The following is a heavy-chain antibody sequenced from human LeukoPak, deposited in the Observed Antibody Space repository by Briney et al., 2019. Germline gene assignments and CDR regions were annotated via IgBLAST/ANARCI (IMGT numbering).Heavy chain of an antibody. Sequence: SETLSLTCAVYGGSFNDYYWNWIRQPPGKGLEWIGSIYYSGSTYYNPSLKSRVTISVDTSKNQFSLRLSSVTAADTAVYYCAREVRHSGYFQYWGQGTLVTVSS. CDR3: AREVRHSGYFQY. V-gene: IGHV4-34*01. J-gene: IGHJ4*02. CDR2: IYYSGST. D-gene: IGHD1-26*01. CDR1: GGSFNDYY.